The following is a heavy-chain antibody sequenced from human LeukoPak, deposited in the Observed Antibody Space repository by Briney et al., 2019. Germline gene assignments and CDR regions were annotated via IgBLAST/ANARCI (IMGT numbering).Heavy chain of an antibody. Sequence: ASVKVSCKASGHTFTSYGISWVRQAPGQGLEWMGWMNPNSGNTGYAQKFQGRVTMTRNTSISTAYMELSSLRSEDTAVYYCARVAAYYYYGMDVWGQGTTVTVSS. CDR2: MNPNSGNT. CDR1: GHTFTSYG. CDR3: ARVAAYYYYGMDV. V-gene: IGHV1-8*02. J-gene: IGHJ6*02. D-gene: IGHD6-25*01.